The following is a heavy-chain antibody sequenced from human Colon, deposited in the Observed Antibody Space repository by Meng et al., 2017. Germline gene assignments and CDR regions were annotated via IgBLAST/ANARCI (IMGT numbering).Heavy chain of an antibody. D-gene: IGHD1-26*01. CDR3: AREGGSRQLNY. CDR2: FSGTEST. CDR1: GGFINSNF. Sequence: SETLSLTCTVSGGFINSNFWTWVRQPAGKGLEWIGRFSGTESTSYNPSPQSRVAISVDASKNQVSLTLTSVTAADTAVYYCAREGGSRQLNYWGQGTLVTVSS. V-gene: IGHV4-4*07. J-gene: IGHJ4*02.